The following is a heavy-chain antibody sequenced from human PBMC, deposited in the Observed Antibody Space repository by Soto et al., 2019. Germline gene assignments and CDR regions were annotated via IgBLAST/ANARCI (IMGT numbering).Heavy chain of an antibody. V-gene: IGHV3-48*02. CDR3: ARGTYYHGDNGYYYFDS. CDR2: ISRTSNTI. D-gene: IGHD3-3*01. J-gene: IGHJ4*02. Sequence: GGSLRVSCAASVFTFSSESMIWLRQAPGKGLEWISFISRTSNTIYYVGSVKGRFTTSRDNGKNLLYLQMNDLRDEDTAVYYCARGTYYHGDNGYYYFDSWGKGTLVTVSS. CDR1: VFTFSSES.